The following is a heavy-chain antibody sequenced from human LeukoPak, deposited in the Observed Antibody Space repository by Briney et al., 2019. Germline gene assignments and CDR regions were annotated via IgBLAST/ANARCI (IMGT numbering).Heavy chain of an antibody. V-gene: IGHV4-34*01. CDR2: IKHSGST. CDR1: GGSFSGYY. D-gene: IGHD3-16*02. J-gene: IGHJ6*02. CDR3: ARIGRKITFGGVIEKNRGWYYYGMDV. Sequence: SETLSLTCAVYGGSFSGYYWSWNRQPPGKGLEWIGEIKHSGSTNYNPSLKSRVTISVDTSKNQFSLKLSSVTAADTAVYYCARIGRKITFGGVIEKNRGWYYYGMDVWGQGTTVTVSS.